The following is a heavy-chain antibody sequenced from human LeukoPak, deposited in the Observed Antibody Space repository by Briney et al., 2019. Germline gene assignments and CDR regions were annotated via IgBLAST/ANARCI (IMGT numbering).Heavy chain of an antibody. D-gene: IGHD2-2*02. CDR3: ATPPRYCSSTSCYTTFDH. CDR1: GFTFSTYT. CDR2: ISFDGSSK. J-gene: IGHJ4*02. V-gene: IGHV3-30-3*01. Sequence: GGSLRLSCAASGFTFSTYTMHWVRQAPGKGLEWMAVISFDGSSKYYAESVKGRFTISRDNSKNTLYLQMNSLRAEDTAVYHCATPPRYCSSTSCYTTFDHWGQGTLVTVSS.